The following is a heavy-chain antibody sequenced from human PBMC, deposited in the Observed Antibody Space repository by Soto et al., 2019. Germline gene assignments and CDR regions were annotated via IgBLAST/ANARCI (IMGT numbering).Heavy chain of an antibody. CDR1: GFTFTRYS. V-gene: IGHV3-21*01. CDR2: ISSTTNYI. Sequence: GGSLRLSCAASGFTFTRYSMNWVRQAPGKGLEWVSSISSTTNYIYYADSMKGRFTVSRDNAKNSVYLEMNSLSAEDTAVYYCARESEDLTSNFDYWGQGTLVTVSS. J-gene: IGHJ4*02. CDR3: ARESEDLTSNFDY.